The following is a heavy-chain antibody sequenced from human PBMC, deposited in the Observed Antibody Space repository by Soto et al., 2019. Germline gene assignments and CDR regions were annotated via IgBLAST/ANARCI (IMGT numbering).Heavy chain of an antibody. V-gene: IGHV4-31*01. Sequence: QVQLQESGRGLVEPSQTLSLTCTVSGGSIGGAGYYWSLIRHHPGKGLEWIGNVHYSGTTYYNPSLKRLLTLSVYTSKSQFSLNLTSATAADTALYYCARGWTAGAGWANGFELWGQGALVTVSS. J-gene: IGHJ5*02. CDR3: ARGWTAGAGWANGFEL. CDR1: GGSIGGAGYY. D-gene: IGHD6-13*01. CDR2: VHYSGTT.